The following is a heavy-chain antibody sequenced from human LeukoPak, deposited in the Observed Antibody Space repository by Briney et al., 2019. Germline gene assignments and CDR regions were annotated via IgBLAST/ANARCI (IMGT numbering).Heavy chain of an antibody. V-gene: IGHV3-74*01. J-gene: IGHJ5*02. CDR3: ARDMNGLT. CDR2: INSDGSGT. D-gene: IGHD1-1*01. CDR1: GFIFGNYR. Sequence: PGGSLRLSCATSGFIFGNYRMHWVRQAQGKGLAWVSRINSDGSGTDYAESVKGRFTISRDNAKNTLYLHMSSLRVEDTAVYYCARDMNGLTWGQGTLVTVSS.